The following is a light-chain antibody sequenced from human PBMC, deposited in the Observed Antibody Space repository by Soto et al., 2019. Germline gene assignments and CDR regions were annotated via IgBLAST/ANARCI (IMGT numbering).Light chain of an antibody. CDR1: QSVRSSY. CDR3: QHYGSPLT. CDR2: GAS. Sequence: EIVLTQSPGTLSLSPGGRATLSCRASQSVRSSYLAWYRQRPGQAPRLLIFGASFRATGIPDRFSGSGSGTDFTLTISRLEPEDFEVYYCQHYGSPLTFGGGTKVDIK. V-gene: IGKV3-20*01. J-gene: IGKJ4*01.